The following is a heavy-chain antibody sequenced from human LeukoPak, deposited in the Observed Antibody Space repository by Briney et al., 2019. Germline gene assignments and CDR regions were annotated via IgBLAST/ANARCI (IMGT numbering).Heavy chain of an antibody. J-gene: IGHJ6*03. V-gene: IGHV1-69*05. CDR2: IIPIFGTA. D-gene: IGHD2-15*01. CDR1: GGTFSSYA. Sequence: SVRVSCNASGGTFSSYAISWVRQAPGQGLEWMGGIIPIFGTANYAQKFQGRVTITTDESTSTAYMELSSLRSEDTAVYYCARGAPDCSGGSCYRRDYYYYMDVWGKGTTVSVSS. CDR3: ARGAPDCSGGSCYRRDYYYYMDV.